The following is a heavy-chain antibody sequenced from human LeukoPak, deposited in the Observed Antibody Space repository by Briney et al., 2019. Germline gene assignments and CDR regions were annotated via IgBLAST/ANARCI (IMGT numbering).Heavy chain of an antibody. D-gene: IGHD2-15*01. Sequence: GASVKVSCKASGYTFTSYYMHWVRQAPGQGLEWMGIINPSGGSTSYAQKFQGRVTMTRDMSTSTVYMELSSLRSEDTAVYYCARDSPRYCSGGSCYDYWGQGTLVTVSS. J-gene: IGHJ4*02. V-gene: IGHV1-46*01. CDR2: INPSGGST. CDR3: ARDSPRYCSGGSCYDY. CDR1: GYTFTSYY.